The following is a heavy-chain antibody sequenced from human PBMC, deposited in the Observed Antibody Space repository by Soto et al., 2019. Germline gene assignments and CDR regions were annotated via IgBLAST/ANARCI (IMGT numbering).Heavy chain of an antibody. J-gene: IGHJ4*02. CDR3: ARGPTRDYDFWSGYPI. V-gene: IGHV4-59*01. D-gene: IGHD3-3*01. Sequence: SETLSLTCTVSGGSISSYYWSWIRQPPGRGLEWIGYIYYSGSTNYNPSLKSRVTISVDTSKNQFSLKLSSVTAADTAVYYCARGPTRDYDFWSGYPIWGQGTLVTVSS. CDR2: IYYSGST. CDR1: GGSISSYY.